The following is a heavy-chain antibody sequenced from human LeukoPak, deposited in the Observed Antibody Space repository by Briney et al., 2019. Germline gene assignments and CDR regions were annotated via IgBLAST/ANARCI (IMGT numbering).Heavy chain of an antibody. CDR2: XYPGDSDT. V-gene: IGHV5-51*01. J-gene: IGHJ4*02. Sequence: WXRQXXXXXLEWMGXXYPGDSDTRYSPSFQGQVTISADKSISTAYLQWSSLKASDTAMYYCARLVDYYDSSGYYLRNWGQGTLVTVSS. CDR3: ARLVDYYDSSGYYLRN. D-gene: IGHD3-22*01.